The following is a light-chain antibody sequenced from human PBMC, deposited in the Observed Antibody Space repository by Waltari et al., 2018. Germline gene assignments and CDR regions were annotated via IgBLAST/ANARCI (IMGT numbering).Light chain of an antibody. V-gene: IGKV2-40*01. Sequence: DIVMTQTPLSLPVTPGEPASISCSSSQSLLHSDDGFTSLDWFLQKPGQSPQLLIYSLSYRASGVPDRFSGSGSGTEFTLTIASLQPDDFATYYCQQYNNYLTFGPGTKVDI. J-gene: IGKJ3*01. CDR2: SLS. CDR3: QQYNNYLT. CDR1: QSLLHSDDGFTS.